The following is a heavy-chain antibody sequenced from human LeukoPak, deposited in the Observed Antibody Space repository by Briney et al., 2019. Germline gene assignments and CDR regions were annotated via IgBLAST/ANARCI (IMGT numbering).Heavy chain of an antibody. CDR3: ARGGLWFGFSFDY. Sequence: SQTLSLTCTVSGGSISSGSYYWSWIRQPAGKGLEWIGRIYTSGSTNYNPSLKSRVTISVDTSKNQFSLKLSSVTAADTAVYYCARGGLWFGFSFDYWGQGTLVTVSS. J-gene: IGHJ4*02. CDR1: GGSISSGSYY. D-gene: IGHD3-10*01. V-gene: IGHV4-61*02. CDR2: IYTSGST.